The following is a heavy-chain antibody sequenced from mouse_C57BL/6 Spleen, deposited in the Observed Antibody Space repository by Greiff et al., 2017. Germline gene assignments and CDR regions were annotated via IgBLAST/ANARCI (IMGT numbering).Heavy chain of an antibody. Sequence: EVQLQQSGAELVRPGASVKLSCTASGFNIKDYYMHWVKQRPEQGLEWIGRIDPEDGDTEYAPKFQGKATMTADTYSNTAYLQLSSLTSEATAVYYCTRYGYDETWFAYWGQGTLVTVSA. V-gene: IGHV14-1*01. CDR3: TRYGYDETWFAY. J-gene: IGHJ3*01. CDR1: GFNIKDYY. CDR2: IDPEDGDT. D-gene: IGHD2-2*01.